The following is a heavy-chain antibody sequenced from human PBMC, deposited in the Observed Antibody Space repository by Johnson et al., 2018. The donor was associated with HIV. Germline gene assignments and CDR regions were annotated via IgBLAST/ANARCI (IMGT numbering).Heavy chain of an antibody. CDR2: ISYDGSNK. V-gene: IGHV3-30*18. Sequence: QEQLVESGGGVVQPGRSLRLSCAASGFTFSSYDMHWVRQAPGKGLEWVAVISYDGSNKYYADSVKGRFTISRDNSKNTLYLHMNSLRAEDTAMYYCAKDWAYRSSPIYAFDIWGQGTMVTVSS. D-gene: IGHD6-13*01. CDR1: GFTFSSYD. J-gene: IGHJ3*02. CDR3: AKDWAYRSSPIYAFDI.